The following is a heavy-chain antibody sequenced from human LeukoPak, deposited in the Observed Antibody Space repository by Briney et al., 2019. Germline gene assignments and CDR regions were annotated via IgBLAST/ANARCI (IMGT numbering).Heavy chain of an antibody. V-gene: IGHV4-4*07. Sequence: SETLSLTCTVSAGSISSSYWSWFLQPAGKGLEWVVRIYTSGSTNYNTSLKSRITISVDTSKNQFSLKLSSVTAADTAVYYCARGRATVGGDYYYYMDVWGKGTTVNVS. J-gene: IGHJ6*03. CDR1: AGSISSSY. D-gene: IGHD4-23*01. CDR3: ARGRATVGGDYYYYMDV. CDR2: IYTSGST.